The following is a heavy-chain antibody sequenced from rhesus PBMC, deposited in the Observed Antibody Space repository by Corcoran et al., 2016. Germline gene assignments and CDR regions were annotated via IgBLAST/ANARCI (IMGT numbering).Heavy chain of an antibody. Sequence: QVQLQESGPGLLKPSETLSLTCAVSGGSISGGYGWGWIRQPPGKGLEWIGSIYSSSGNTYYNPSLKSRVAISTDTSKNQFSLKLSSVTAADTAVYYCARHNWGSGSWNYFDYWGQGVLVTVSS. J-gene: IGHJ4*01. V-gene: IGHV4-76*01. CDR2: IYSSSGNT. D-gene: IGHD6-25*01. CDR3: ARHNWGSGSWNYFDY. CDR1: GGSISGGYG.